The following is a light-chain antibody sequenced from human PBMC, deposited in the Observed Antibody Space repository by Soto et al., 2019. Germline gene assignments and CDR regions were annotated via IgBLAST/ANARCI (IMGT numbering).Light chain of an antibody. CDR2: EVS. J-gene: IGLJ1*01. Sequence: QSALTQPASVSGSPGQSITISCTGTSSDVGGYNNVSWYQPHPGKAPKLMIYEVSNRPSGVSNRFSGSKSGNTASLTISGLQAEDEADYYCSSYTSSSTLVFGTGTKLTVL. V-gene: IGLV2-14*01. CDR3: SSYTSSSTLV. CDR1: SSDVGGYNN.